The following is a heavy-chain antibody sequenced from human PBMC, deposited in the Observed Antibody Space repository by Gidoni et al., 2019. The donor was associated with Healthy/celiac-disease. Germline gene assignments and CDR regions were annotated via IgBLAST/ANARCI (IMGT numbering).Heavy chain of an antibody. J-gene: IGHJ3*02. CDR3: AGGVAVAGYRGADAFDI. Sequence: QVTLKESGPVLVKPTETLTLTCTVSGFSLSNARMGVSWIRQPPGKALEWLAHIFSNDEKSYSTSLKSRLNISKDTSKSQVVLTMTNMDPVYTATYYCAGGVAVAGYRGADAFDIWGQGTMVTVSS. CDR1: GFSLSNARMG. V-gene: IGHV2-26*01. CDR2: IFSNDEK. D-gene: IGHD6-19*01.